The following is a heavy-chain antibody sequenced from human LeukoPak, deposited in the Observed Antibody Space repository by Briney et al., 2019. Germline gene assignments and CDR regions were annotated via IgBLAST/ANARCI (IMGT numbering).Heavy chain of an antibody. CDR1: GLSFSGYG. J-gene: IGHJ4*02. D-gene: IGHD1-26*01. V-gene: IGHV3-48*02. CDR2: INSASSLT. CDR3: VRGRGSYLGFGEY. Sequence: GGSLRLSCAASGLSFSGYGLNWVRQAPGKGLEWISYINSASSLTQYADSVRGRFTISRDDAKNSLFLQMSSLRDDDTAVYYCVRGRGSYLGFGEYWGQGAPVTVSS.